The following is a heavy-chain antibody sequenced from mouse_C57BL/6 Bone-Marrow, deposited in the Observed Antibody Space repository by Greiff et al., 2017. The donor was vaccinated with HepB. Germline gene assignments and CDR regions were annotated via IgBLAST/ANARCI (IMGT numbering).Heavy chain of an antibody. CDR1: GYSFTDYN. Sequence: VQLQQSGPELVKPGASVKISCTASGYSFTDYNMNWVKQSNGKSLEWIGVINPNYGTTSYNQKFKGKATLTVDQSSSTAYMQLNSLTSEDSAVYYGARTYYYGSLYAMDYWGQGTSVTVSS. V-gene: IGHV1-39*01. CDR3: ARTYYYGSLYAMDY. CDR2: INPNYGTT. D-gene: IGHD1-1*01. J-gene: IGHJ4*01.